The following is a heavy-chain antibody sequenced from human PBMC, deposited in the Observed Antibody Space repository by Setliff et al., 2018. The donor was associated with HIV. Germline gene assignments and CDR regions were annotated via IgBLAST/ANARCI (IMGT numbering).Heavy chain of an antibody. CDR1: GGSISSSSYY. CDR3: ARGIAAAGR. D-gene: IGHD6-13*01. J-gene: IGHJ4*02. Sequence: SKTLSLTCTVSGGSISSSSYYWGWIRQPPGKGLEWIGNIFYSGHTFYNPSLKSRVTISVDTSKNQFSLKLTSVTAADTAVYYCARGIAAAGRWGQGTLVTVSS. V-gene: IGHV4-39*07. CDR2: IFYSGHT.